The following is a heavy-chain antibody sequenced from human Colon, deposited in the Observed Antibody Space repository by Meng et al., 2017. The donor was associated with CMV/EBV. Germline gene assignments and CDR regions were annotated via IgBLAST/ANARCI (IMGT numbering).Heavy chain of an antibody. D-gene: IGHD3-10*01. Sequence: GGSLRLSCAASGFTFADHTMTWVRQAPGKGLEWVSSIASHKSQIYYADSVKGRFTIPRDDAQNSLHLQMNSLRAEDSAVYYCARVEGSVTSPLDYWGQGTLVTVSS. J-gene: IGHJ4*02. CDR1: GFTFADHT. V-gene: IGHV3-21*01. CDR3: ARVEGSVTSPLDY. CDR2: IASHKSQI.